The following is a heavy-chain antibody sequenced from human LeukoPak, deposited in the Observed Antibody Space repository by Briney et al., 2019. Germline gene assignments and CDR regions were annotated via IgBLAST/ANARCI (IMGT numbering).Heavy chain of an antibody. CDR1: EFTVSNYA. V-gene: IGHV3-30*18. CDR3: AKGGYYFDY. Sequence: HTGGSLRLSCAASEFTVSNYAMSWVRQAPGKGLEWVAVISYDGSNKYYADSVKGRFTISRDNSKNTLYLQMNSLRAEDTAVYYCAKGGYYFDYWGQGTLVTVSS. J-gene: IGHJ4*02. CDR2: ISYDGSNK.